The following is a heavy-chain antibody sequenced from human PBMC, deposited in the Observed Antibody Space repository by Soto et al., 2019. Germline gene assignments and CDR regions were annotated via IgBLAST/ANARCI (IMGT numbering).Heavy chain of an antibody. Sequence: PGGSLRLSCAASGFTFSSFAMHWVRQAPGKGLEWVAVISYDGSNKYDADSVKGRFTISRDNSKNTLYLQMNSLRAEDTALYYCANIYSYGLNYYYGMDVWGQGTTVTVSS. D-gene: IGHD5-18*01. CDR1: GFTFSSFA. J-gene: IGHJ6*02. CDR2: ISYDGSNK. CDR3: ANIYSYGLNYYYGMDV. V-gene: IGHV3-30-3*01.